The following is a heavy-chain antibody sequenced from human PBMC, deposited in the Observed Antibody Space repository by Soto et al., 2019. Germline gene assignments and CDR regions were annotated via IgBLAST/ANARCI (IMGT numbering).Heavy chain of an antibody. CDR3: ARSRGDILTGVGPGFAFDI. J-gene: IGHJ3*02. CDR2: IGTAGDT. V-gene: IGHV3-13*01. D-gene: IGHD3-9*01. CDR1: GFTFSSYD. Sequence: EVQLVESGGGLVQPGGSLRLSCAASGFTFSSYDMHWVRQATGKGLEWVSAIGTAGDTYYPGSVKGRFTISRENAKNSLYLQMNSLRAGDTAVYYCARSRGDILTGVGPGFAFDIWGQGTMVTVSS.